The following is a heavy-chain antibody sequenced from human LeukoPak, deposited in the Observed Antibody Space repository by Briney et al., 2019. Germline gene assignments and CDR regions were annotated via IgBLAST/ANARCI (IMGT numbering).Heavy chain of an antibody. Sequence: PSETLSLTCTVSGGSISSSTYYWGWIRQPPGKGLEWIGAIYYTGTTYYNPSLRSRVTISVDTSKNHLSLKLSSVTAADTALYYCASAPRQGSIGGLGYWGQGTLVTVSS. V-gene: IGHV4-39*02. CDR2: IYYTGTT. CDR1: GGSISSSTYY. J-gene: IGHJ4*02. CDR3: ASAPRQGSIGGLGY. D-gene: IGHD3-16*01.